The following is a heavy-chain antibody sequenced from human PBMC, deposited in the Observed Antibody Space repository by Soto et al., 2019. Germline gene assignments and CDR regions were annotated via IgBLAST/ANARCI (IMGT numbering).Heavy chain of an antibody. CDR1: GYTLTNYA. CDR3: ARDCTGGSCFCIY. D-gene: IGHD2-15*01. Sequence: QVPLVQSAAEVKNPGASVKVSCKASGYTLTNYAISWVRQAPGQGPEWMGWINTYNGNSNYAQKFQGRVTMTTDTSTNTAYMELRSLTSDDTAVYYCARDCTGGSCFCIYWGQGTLVTVSS. V-gene: IGHV1-18*01. CDR2: INTYNGNS. J-gene: IGHJ4*02.